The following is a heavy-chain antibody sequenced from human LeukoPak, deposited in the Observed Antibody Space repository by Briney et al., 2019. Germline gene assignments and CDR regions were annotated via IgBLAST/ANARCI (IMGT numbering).Heavy chain of an antibody. V-gene: IGHV3-11*04. D-gene: IGHD3-9*01. CDR3: ARSTYYDILTGYWNNWFDP. CDR1: GFTFSDYY. J-gene: IGHJ5*02. CDR2: ISSSGSTI. Sequence: GGSLRLSCAASGFTFSDYYRSWLRQAPGKGLEWVSYISSSGSTIYYADSVKGRFTISRDNAKNSLYLQMNSLRAEDTAVYYCARSTYYDILTGYWNNWFDPWGQGTLVTVSS.